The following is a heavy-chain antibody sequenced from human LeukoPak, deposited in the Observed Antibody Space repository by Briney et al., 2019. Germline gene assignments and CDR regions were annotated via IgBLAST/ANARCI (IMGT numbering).Heavy chain of an antibody. V-gene: IGHV6-1*01. CDR1: GDSVSTNSAA. J-gene: IGHJ4*02. Sequence: SQTLSLTCAISGDSVSTNSAAWNWIRQSPSRGLEWLGRTYYTSKWYNDYALSMKGRITINPDTSKNQFSLQLNPVTPEDTALYYCARGTRDGYNPTFDYWGQGTLVTVSS. D-gene: IGHD5-24*01. CDR3: ARGTRDGYNPTFDY. CDR2: TYYTSKWYN.